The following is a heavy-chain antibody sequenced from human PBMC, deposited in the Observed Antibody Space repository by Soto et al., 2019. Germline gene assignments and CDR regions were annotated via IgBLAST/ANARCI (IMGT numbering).Heavy chain of an antibody. D-gene: IGHD4-17*01. J-gene: IGHJ4*02. V-gene: IGHV4-59*08. CDR3: ARPYGGTLDY. Sequence: PSETLSLTCTVSGGSISSYYWSWIRQPPGKGLGWIGYIYYSGSTNYNPSLKSRVTISVDTSKNQFSLKLSSVTAADTAVYYCARPYGGTLDYWGQGTLVTVS. CDR1: GGSISSYY. CDR2: IYYSGST.